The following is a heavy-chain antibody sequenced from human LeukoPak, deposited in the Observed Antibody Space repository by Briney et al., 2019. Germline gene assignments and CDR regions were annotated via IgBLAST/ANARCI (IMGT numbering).Heavy chain of an antibody. CDR3: AKEGVGAPYYYYYMDV. J-gene: IGHJ6*03. D-gene: IGHD1-26*01. CDR1: GFTFSSYE. Sequence: GGSLRLSCAASGFTFSSYEMNWVRQAPGKGLEWISYISSSSTTIHYADSVKGRFTISRDNSKNTLYLQMNGLRAEDTAVYYCAKEGVGAPYYYYYMDVWGKGTTVTISS. CDR2: ISSSSTTI. V-gene: IGHV3-48*03.